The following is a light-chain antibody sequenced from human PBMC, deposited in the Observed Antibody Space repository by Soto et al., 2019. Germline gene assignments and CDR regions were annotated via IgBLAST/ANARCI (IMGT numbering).Light chain of an antibody. Sequence: QSVLTQPASVSGSPGQSITISCTGTSSDVGSYNLVSWYQQHPGKAPKLMIYEVSKRPSGVSNRFSGSKSGNTASLTISGLHAEDEADYYCCSYAGSSIFYVFGTGTKVTVL. CDR3: CSYAGSSIFYV. CDR2: EVS. CDR1: SSDVGSYNL. V-gene: IGLV2-23*02. J-gene: IGLJ1*01.